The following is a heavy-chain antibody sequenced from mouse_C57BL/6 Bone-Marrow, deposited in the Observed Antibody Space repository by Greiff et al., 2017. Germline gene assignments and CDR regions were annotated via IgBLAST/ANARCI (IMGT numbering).Heavy chain of an antibody. Sequence: QVQLQQPGAELVMPGASVKLSCKASGYTFTSYWMHWVKQRPGQGLEWIGELDPSDSYTNYNQKAKGKSTLTVDKSSSTAYMLLSSLTSVDSAVYDCARGGGYAMDYWGQGTSVTVAS. CDR3: ARGGGYAMDY. CDR1: GYTFTSYW. V-gene: IGHV1-69*01. J-gene: IGHJ4*01. CDR2: LDPSDSYT.